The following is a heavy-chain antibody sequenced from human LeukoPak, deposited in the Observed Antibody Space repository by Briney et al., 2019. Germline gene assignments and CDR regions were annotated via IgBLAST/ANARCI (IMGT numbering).Heavy chain of an antibody. V-gene: IGHV3-30*02. CDR3: ARRKGRGYSYGGESFDY. CDR2: IRYDGNDR. D-gene: IGHD5-18*01. J-gene: IGHJ4*02. CDR1: GFSFINCG. Sequence: LPGGSLRLSCAASGFSFINCGMHWVRQAPGKGLEWVAFIRYDGNDRFYADSVRGRLTISRDTSKNTQYLHMNSLRVDDTAVYYCARRKGRGYSYGGESFDYWGQGTLVTVSS.